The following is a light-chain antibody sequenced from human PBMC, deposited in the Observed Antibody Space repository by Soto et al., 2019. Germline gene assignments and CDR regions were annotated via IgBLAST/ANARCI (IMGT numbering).Light chain of an antibody. V-gene: IGLV2-14*03. Sequence: QSALTQPASVSGSPGQSITIPCTGSSSDIGNYNYVSWYQQQHPGKAPQLMIYDVRTRPSGVSIRFSGSKSGNTASLTISGLQADDEAFYYCTSYTIANTCVFGGGTKLTVL. CDR3: TSYTIANTCV. CDR1: SSDIGNYNY. J-gene: IGLJ3*02. CDR2: DVR.